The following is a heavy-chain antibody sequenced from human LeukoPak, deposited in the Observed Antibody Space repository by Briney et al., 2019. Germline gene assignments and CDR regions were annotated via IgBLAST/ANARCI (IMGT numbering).Heavy chain of an antibody. V-gene: IGHV3-74*01. J-gene: IGHJ4*02. D-gene: IGHD2-8*02. CDR3: AKDLFPGPLDY. Sequence: GGSLRLSCAASGFTFSSYWMHWVRQVPGQGLVWVSHIDGDGRITNYGDSVKGRFTISRDNAKNILYLQMNSLRAEDTAVYYCAKDLFPGPLDYWGQGTLVTVSS. CDR1: GFTFSSYW. CDR2: IDGDGRIT.